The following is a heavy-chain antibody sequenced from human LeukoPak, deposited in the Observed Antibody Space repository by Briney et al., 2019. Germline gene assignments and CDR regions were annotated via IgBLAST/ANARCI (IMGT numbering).Heavy chain of an antibody. D-gene: IGHD5-12*01. J-gene: IGHJ3*02. CDR1: GFTFCTYA. V-gene: IGHV3-23*01. CDR2: ISGRDGST. Sequence: GGSLRLSCAASGFTFCTYAMTWVRQARGKGVEGGSSISGRDGSTYYADSVKGRFTISRDNSKNTLYLQMNSLRVEDTAVYYCAKVLSGYTSDSFDIWGQGTMVTVS. CDR3: AKVLSGYTSDSFDI.